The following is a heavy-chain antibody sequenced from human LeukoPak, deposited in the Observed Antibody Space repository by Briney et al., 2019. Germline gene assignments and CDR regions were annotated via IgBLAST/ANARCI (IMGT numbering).Heavy chain of an antibody. V-gene: IGHV3-23*01. CDR2: ISGSGGST. Sequence: GGSLRLSCAASGFTFSSYAMSWVRQAPGKGLEWVSAISGSGGSTYYADSVKGRFTISRDNSKNTLYLQMYSLRAEDTAVYYCAKGCQDSPGEESYWGQGTLVTVSS. CDR1: GFTFSSYA. CDR3: AKGCQDSPGEESY. J-gene: IGHJ4*02. D-gene: IGHD2-2*01.